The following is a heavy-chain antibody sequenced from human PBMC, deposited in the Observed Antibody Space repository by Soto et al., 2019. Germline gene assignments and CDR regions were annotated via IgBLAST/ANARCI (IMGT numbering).Heavy chain of an antibody. CDR1: GGSISSTNW. V-gene: IGHV4-4*02. CDR3: ACPATADYDY. D-gene: IGHD6-13*01. CDR2: IDHSGTT. J-gene: IGHJ4*02. Sequence: QVQLQESGPGLVKPSGTLSLTCAVSGGSISSTNWWPWVRQSPGRGLEWIGEIDHSGTTNYSPSRKSRVSNAVDMATNHLALTLISVTAADTAVDYCACPATADYDYWGKGILVTVSS.